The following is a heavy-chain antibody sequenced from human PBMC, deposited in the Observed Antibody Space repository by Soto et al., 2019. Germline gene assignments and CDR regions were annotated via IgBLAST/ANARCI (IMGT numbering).Heavy chain of an antibody. V-gene: IGHV4-59*01. CDR2: ISYNGNT. Sequence: QVQLQESGPGLVKPSETLSLTCTVSGGSIRNYYWSWLRQPPGKGLEWIGFISYNGNTKYNPSLMGRVTISLDTSKNSFSLRLRSLTAADTALYYCARHFDSGTWPLDYWGQGILVTVSS. D-gene: IGHD3-10*01. CDR1: GGSIRNYY. CDR3: ARHFDSGTWPLDY. J-gene: IGHJ4*02.